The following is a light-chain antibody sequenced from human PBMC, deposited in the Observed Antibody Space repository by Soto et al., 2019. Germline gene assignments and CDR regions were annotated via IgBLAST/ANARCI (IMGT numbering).Light chain of an antibody. CDR2: DVS. V-gene: IGLV2-11*01. CDR3: CSYAGSYTYV. CDR1: SSDVGGYNY. J-gene: IGLJ1*01. Sequence: QSVLTQPRSVSGSPGQSVTISCTGTSSDVGGYNYVSWYQQHPGKAPKLMIYDVSKRPSGVPDRFSGSKSGNTASLTISGLQAEDEADYYCCSYAGSYTYVFGTGTKDT.